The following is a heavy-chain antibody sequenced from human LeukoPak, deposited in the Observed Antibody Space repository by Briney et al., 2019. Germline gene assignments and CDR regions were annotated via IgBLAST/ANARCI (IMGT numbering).Heavy chain of an antibody. CDR1: GGSFSGYY. Sequence: SETLSLTCAVYGGSFSGYYWSWIRQPPGKGLEWIGEINHSGSTNYNPSLKSRVTISVDTSKNQFSLKLSSVTAADTAVYYCARGNYDSSGYYARVFNFDYWGQGTLVTVSS. D-gene: IGHD3-22*01. V-gene: IGHV4-34*01. J-gene: IGHJ4*02. CDR2: INHSGST. CDR3: ARGNYDSSGYYARVFNFDY.